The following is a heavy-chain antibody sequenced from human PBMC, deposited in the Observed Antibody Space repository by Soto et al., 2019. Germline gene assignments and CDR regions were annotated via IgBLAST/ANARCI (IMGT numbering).Heavy chain of an antibody. CDR2: MNPNSGNT. CDR1: GYTFTSYD. J-gene: IGHJ5*02. V-gene: IGHV1-8*01. D-gene: IGHD1-7*01. Sequence: GASVKVSCKASGYTFTSYDINWVRQATGQGLEWMGWMNPNSGNTGYAQKFQGRVTMTRNTSISTAYMELSSLRSEDTAVYYCARVPNWNYWATDFDPWGQGTLVTVSS. CDR3: ARVPNWNYWATDFDP.